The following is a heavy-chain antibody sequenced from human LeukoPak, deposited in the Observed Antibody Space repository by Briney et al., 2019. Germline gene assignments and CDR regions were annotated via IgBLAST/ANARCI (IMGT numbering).Heavy chain of an antibody. J-gene: IGHJ4*02. CDR3: ARAPLYYDFWSGYLRGYYFDY. D-gene: IGHD3-3*01. V-gene: IGHV4-34*01. Sequence: KPSETLSLTCAVYGGSFSGYYWSWIRQPPGKGLEWTEEINHSGSTNYNPSLKSRVTISVDTSKNQFSLKLSSVTAADTAVYYCARAPLYYDFWSGYLRGYYFDYWGQGTLVTVSS. CDR2: INHSGST. CDR1: GGSFSGYY.